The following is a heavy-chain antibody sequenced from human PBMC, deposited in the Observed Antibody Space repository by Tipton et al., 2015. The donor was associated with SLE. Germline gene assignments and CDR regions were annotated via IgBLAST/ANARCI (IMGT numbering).Heavy chain of an antibody. CDR1: GFTFSSYS. CDR3: ARGSLIVGADSYYYYGMDV. CDR2: ISRSSSYI. D-gene: IGHD1-26*01. J-gene: IGHJ6*02. V-gene: IGHV3-21*01. Sequence: SLRLSCAASGFTFSSYSMNWVRQAPGKGLEWVSSISRSSSYIYYADSVKGRFTISRDNANNSLYLQMNSLRAEDTAVYYCARGSLIVGADSYYYYGMDVWGQGTTVTVSS.